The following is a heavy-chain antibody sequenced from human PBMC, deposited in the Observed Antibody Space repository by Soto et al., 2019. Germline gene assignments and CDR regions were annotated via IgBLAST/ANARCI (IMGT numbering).Heavy chain of an antibody. Sequence: SETLSLTCAVYGGSFSCYYLSWIRQPPGKGLEWIGEINHSGSTNYNPSLKSRVTISVDTSKNQFSLKLSSVTAADTAVYYCARGPKMGIWGQGTMVTVSS. V-gene: IGHV4-34*01. CDR1: GGSFSCYY. CDR3: ARGPKMGI. CDR2: INHSGST. J-gene: IGHJ3*02.